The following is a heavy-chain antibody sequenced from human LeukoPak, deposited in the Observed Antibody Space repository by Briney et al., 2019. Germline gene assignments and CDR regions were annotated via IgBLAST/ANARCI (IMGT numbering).Heavy chain of an antibody. CDR1: GFTFSSYA. V-gene: IGHV3-23*01. D-gene: IGHD1-26*01. Sequence: GGSLRLSCSASGFTFSSYAMSWVRQAPGKGLEWVSAISGSGGSTYYAYSVKGRFTISRDNSKHPMYLQLNSLRAADTAVYYCAKDLEPRWELGGYFDYWGQGTLVTVSS. CDR2: ISGSGGST. J-gene: IGHJ4*02. CDR3: AKDLEPRWELGGYFDY.